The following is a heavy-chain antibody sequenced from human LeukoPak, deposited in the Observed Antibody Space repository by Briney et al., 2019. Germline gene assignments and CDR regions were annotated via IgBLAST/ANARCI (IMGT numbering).Heavy chain of an antibody. V-gene: IGHV4-39*01. CDR2: IYYSGST. CDR3: ARIAPSITMIVGRDAFDI. CDR1: GGSISSCSYY. Sequence: SETLSVTCTVSGGSISSCSYYWGWIRQPPGKGLEWIGSIYYSGSTYYNPSLKSRVTISVNTSKNQFSLKLSSVTAADTAVYYCARIAPSITMIVGRDAFDIWGQGTMVTVSS. D-gene: IGHD3-22*01. J-gene: IGHJ3*02.